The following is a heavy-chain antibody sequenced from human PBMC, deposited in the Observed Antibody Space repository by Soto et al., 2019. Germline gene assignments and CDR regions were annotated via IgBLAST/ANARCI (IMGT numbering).Heavy chain of an antibody. CDR2: ISGSGAYT. Sequence: GGSLRLSCAASGFTFSSYAMGWVRQAPGKGLEWVSTISGSGAYTYYADSVKGRFTVSRDSSKKTLYLQMNSLRADDTAVYYCARDPSACCPPSHYFDYWGQGTLVTVSS. J-gene: IGHJ4*02. V-gene: IGHV3-23*01. CDR3: ARDPSACCPPSHYFDY. CDR1: GFTFSSYA.